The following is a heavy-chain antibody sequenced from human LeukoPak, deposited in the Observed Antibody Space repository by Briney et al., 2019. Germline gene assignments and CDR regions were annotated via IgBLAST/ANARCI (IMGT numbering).Heavy chain of an antibody. CDR3: ARDRGVGDIDY. V-gene: IGHV4-59*01. CDR1: GGSISSYY. D-gene: IGHD2-15*01. Sequence: SETLSPTCTVSGGSISSYYWSWIRQPPGKGLEWIGYIYYSGSTNYNPSLKSRVTISVDTSKNQFSLKLSSVTAADTAVYYCARDRGVGDIDYWGQGTLVTVSS. CDR2: IYYSGST. J-gene: IGHJ4*02.